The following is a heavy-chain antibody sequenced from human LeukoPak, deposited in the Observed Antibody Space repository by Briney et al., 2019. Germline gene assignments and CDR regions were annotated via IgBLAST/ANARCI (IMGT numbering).Heavy chain of an antibody. CDR2: INADNGDT. CDR1: GFTFTTYA. V-gene: IGHV1-3*01. J-gene: IGHJ4*02. CDR3: ARGATNSWPFDD. D-gene: IGHD6-13*01. Sequence: ASVKVSCKASGFTFTTYAMHWVRQAPGQGLEWMGWINADNGDTKYSQKFQGRVTITRDTSASTAYMEVSSLTSEDTAVYYCARGATNSWPFDDWGKGTMVTVSS.